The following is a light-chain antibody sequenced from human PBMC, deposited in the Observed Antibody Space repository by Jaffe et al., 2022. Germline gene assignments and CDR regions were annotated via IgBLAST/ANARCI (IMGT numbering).Light chain of an antibody. V-gene: IGKV2-40*01. CDR1: QSLLDSDDGNTY. J-gene: IGKJ4*01. CDR2: TVS. CDR3: MQRIEFPFT. Sequence: DIVMTQTPLSLPVTPGEPASISCRSSQSLLDSDDGNTYLDWYLQKPGQSPQLLIHTVSYRASGVPDRFTGSGSGTDFTLKISRVEAEDVGVYHCMQRIEFPFTFGGGTKVEIK.